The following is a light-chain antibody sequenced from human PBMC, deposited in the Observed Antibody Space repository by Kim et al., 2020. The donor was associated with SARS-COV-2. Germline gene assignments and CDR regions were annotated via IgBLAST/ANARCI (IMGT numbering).Light chain of an antibody. Sequence: DIQMTQSPSTLSASVGDRVTITCRASRTISNWLAWYQQKPGKAPKLLIYKGSSLQSGVPSRFSGSASGTEFSLTISSLQPDDFATYYCQQYNDYPVTFGGGTKVDIK. CDR2: KGS. V-gene: IGKV1-5*03. CDR1: RTISNW. CDR3: QQYNDYPVT. J-gene: IGKJ4*01.